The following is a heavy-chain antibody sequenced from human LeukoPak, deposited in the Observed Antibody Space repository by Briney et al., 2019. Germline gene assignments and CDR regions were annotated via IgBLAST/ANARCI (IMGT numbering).Heavy chain of an antibody. CDR3: ARFGTDALDI. Sequence: ASVKVSCKASGYTFTGYYMHWVRRAPGQGLEWMGWMHPDSGGTKCAQKFQGRLTMTRDTSISTAYMELTRLRSDDTAIYYCARFGTDALDIWGQGTMVTVSS. J-gene: IGHJ3*02. CDR1: GYTFTGYY. V-gene: IGHV1-2*02. CDR2: MHPDSGGT. D-gene: IGHD1-14*01.